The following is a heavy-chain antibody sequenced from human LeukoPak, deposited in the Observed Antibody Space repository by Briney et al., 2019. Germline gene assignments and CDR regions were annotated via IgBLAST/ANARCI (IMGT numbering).Heavy chain of an antibody. Sequence: PSETLSLTCAVSGGSFSGYYWSWIRQPPGKGLEWIGEISHSGSTNYSPSLKSRVTISVDTSKNQSSLDLSSVTAADTAVYYCARALVRATMVWYFDLWGRGTLVTVSS. CDR1: GGSFSGYY. D-gene: IGHD5-12*01. CDR3: ARALVRATMVWYFDL. V-gene: IGHV4-34*01. CDR2: ISHSGST. J-gene: IGHJ2*01.